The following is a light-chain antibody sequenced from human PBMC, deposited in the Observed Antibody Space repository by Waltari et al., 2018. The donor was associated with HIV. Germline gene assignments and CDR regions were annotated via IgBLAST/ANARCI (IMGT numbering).Light chain of an antibody. V-gene: IGLV2-14*03. CDR2: DVT. Sequence: QSALTQPASVSGSPGQSITISCSGTSSDISTYDFVSWYQKHPAKAPKLLIYDVTARPSGVSRRFSGSKSGSTASLTISSIQADDEADYYCSSYTTSNTVVFGPGTKLSDL. CDR1: SSDISTYDF. J-gene: IGLJ2*01. CDR3: SSYTTSNTVV.